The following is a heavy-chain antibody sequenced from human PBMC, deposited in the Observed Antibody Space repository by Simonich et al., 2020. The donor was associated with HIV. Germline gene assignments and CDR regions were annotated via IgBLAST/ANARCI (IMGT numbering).Heavy chain of an antibody. CDR3: ARRHPTTVTTPYFDY. CDR2: INHSGNT. V-gene: IGHV4-34*01. Sequence: QVQLQQWGAGLLKPSETLSLTCAVYGGSFSGYYWSWIRQPPGKGLEWIGEINHSGNTNYNPPLKSRVTISVDTSKNQFSLKLSSVTAADTAVYYCARRHPTTVTTPYFDYWGQGTLVTVSS. J-gene: IGHJ4*02. CDR1: GGSFSGYY. D-gene: IGHD4-17*01.